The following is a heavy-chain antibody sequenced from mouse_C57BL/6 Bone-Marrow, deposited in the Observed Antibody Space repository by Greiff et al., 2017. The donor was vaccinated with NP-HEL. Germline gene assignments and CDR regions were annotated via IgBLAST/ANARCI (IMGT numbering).Heavy chain of an antibody. D-gene: IGHD1-1*01. V-gene: IGHV1-55*01. Sequence: QVQLQQPGAELVKPGASVKMSCKASGYTFTSYWITWVKQRPGQGLEWIGDIYPGSGSTNYNEKFKSKATLTVDTSSSTAYMQLSSLTSEDSAVYYCARSNYYGSRGDYFDYWGQGTTLTVSS. CDR2: IYPGSGST. CDR1: GYTFTSYW. CDR3: ARSNYYGSRGDYFDY. J-gene: IGHJ2*01.